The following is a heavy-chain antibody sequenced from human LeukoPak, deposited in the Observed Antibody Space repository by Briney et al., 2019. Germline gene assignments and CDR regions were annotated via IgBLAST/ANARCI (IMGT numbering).Heavy chain of an antibody. V-gene: IGHV3-9*01. CDR1: GFTFDEYA. D-gene: IGHD1-26*01. Sequence: GGSLRLSCAASGFTFDEYAMYWVRQAPGKGLEWVSGIRWNGGSIGYADSVKGRFTISRDNAKNSLYLQMNSLRAEDTALYYCARGDSGSYPGLFDYWGQGTLVTVSS. CDR3: ARGDSGSYPGLFDY. J-gene: IGHJ4*02. CDR2: IRWNGGSI.